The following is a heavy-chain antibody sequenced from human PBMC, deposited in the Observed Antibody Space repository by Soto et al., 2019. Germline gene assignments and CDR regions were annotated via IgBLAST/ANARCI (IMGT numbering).Heavy chain of an antibody. CDR3: AKEKTTNRNWYGEFYY. V-gene: IGHV3-23*01. J-gene: IGHJ4*02. Sequence: GGSLRLSCAASGFTFSSHAMSWVRQGPGKGLEWVSGISDSGGSTYYADSVKGRFTISRDNFKNTLYLEMNSLRAEDTAVYYCAKEKTTNRNWYGEFYYWGQGTLVTVSS. CDR1: GFTFSSHA. D-gene: IGHD3-10*01. CDR2: ISDSGGST.